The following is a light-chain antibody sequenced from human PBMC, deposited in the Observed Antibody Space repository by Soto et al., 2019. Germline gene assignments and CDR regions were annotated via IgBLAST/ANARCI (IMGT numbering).Light chain of an antibody. J-gene: IGKJ5*01. CDR2: DAS. CDR3: QQRSNWPNIT. Sequence: EIVLTQSPATLSLSPGERATLSCRASQSVGSYLAWYQQKPGQAPRLLIYDASNRATGIPARFSGSGSGTDFTLTISSLGPEDFAVYFCQQRSNWPNITFGQGTRMEIK. V-gene: IGKV3-11*01. CDR1: QSVGSY.